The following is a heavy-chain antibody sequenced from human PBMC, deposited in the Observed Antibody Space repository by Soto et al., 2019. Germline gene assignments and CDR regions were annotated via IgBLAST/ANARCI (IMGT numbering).Heavy chain of an antibody. V-gene: IGHV3-7*05. D-gene: IGHD6-25*01. J-gene: IGHJ3*02. CDR3: GRDVSAGSSGYYLDAFDM. CDR2: IKGDGSTK. Sequence: EVQLVESGGGLVQPGGSLRLSCAASGFTFGNYWMTWVRQAPGKGLEWVANIKGDGSTKSYLDSVRSRFTVSRDNAENSLFLQMNILRAEDNALYYCGRDVSAGSSGYYLDAFDMWGEGTMVTVS. CDR1: GFTFGNYW.